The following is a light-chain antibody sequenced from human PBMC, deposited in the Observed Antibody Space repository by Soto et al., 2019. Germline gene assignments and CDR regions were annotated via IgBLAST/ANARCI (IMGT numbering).Light chain of an antibody. J-gene: IGKJ5*01. CDR1: QSVSSSY. Sequence: EIVMTQSPGTLSLSPGERATLSCRASQSVSSSYLAWYQQKPGQAPRLPIYGASSRATGIPDRFSGSGSGTDFTLTISRLEPEDFAVYYCQQYGSSVITFGQGTRLEIK. CDR3: QQYGSSVIT. V-gene: IGKV3-20*01. CDR2: GAS.